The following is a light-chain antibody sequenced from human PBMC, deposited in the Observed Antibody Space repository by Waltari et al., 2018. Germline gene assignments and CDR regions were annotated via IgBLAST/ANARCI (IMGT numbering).Light chain of an antibody. J-gene: IGKJ1*01. CDR1: QSVSSW. V-gene: IGKV1-5*03. CDR2: DAS. CDR3: QQYSTYGT. Sequence: DIQMTQSPSTLSASVGDRVTVTCRASQSVSSWLAWYQQKPGKAPKRLIYDASSLESGVPSRFSGSASGTEFTLTITSLQPDDSATYYCQQYSTYGTFGQGTKVEIK.